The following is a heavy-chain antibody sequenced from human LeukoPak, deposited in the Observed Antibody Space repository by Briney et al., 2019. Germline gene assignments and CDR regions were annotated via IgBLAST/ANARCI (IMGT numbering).Heavy chain of an antibody. CDR3: ARDSQLYYFDY. CDR1: GGSFSGYY. CDR2: IYYSGST. D-gene: IGHD1-1*01. V-gene: IGHV4-31*11. J-gene: IGHJ4*02. Sequence: PSETLSLTCAVYGGSFSGYYWSWIRQHPGKGLEWIGYIYYSGSTYYNPSLKSRVTISVDTSKNQFSLKLSSVTAADTAVYYCARDSQLYYFDYWGQGTLVTVSS.